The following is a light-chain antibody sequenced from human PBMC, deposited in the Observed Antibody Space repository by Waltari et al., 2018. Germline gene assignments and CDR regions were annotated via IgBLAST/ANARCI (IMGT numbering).Light chain of an antibody. Sequence: SSELAQDPAVSVALGQTVRITCQGDTLRSYYGSWYQQKPGQPPILLIYGKNNRASGIPDRVSGASSGDTCSLAITGTQAEEEADYYCDSRDYSGNHPVFGGGTKLTVL. J-gene: IGLJ2*01. V-gene: IGLV3-19*01. CDR3: DSRDYSGNHPV. CDR2: GKN. CDR1: TLRSYY.